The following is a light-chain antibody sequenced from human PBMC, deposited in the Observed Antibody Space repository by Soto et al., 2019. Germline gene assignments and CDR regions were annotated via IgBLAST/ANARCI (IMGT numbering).Light chain of an antibody. V-gene: IGKV3-20*01. CDR1: QSVSSSY. Sequence: ETVLTQSPGTLSLSPGERATLSCRASQSVSSSYLAWYQQKPGQAPRLLISGAASRATGIPDRFSGSGSGTDFTLTISRLEPEECAVYYCQQYGSSPYTFGQGTKLEIK. J-gene: IGKJ2*01. CDR2: GAA. CDR3: QQYGSSPYT.